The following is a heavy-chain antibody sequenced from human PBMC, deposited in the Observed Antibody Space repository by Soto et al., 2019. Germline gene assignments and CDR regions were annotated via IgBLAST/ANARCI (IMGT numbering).Heavy chain of an antibody. J-gene: IGHJ4*02. Sequence: QVQLQESGPGLVKPSQTLSLTCTVSGGSISSGGYYWSWIRQHPGKGLEGIGYIYYSGTTFYNPSLKSRVTTSVDTSKNQFSLTLSSVTAADTAVYFCARGYYYGSGTIILDYWGQGTLVTVSS. CDR3: ARGYYYGSGTIILDY. CDR1: GGSISSGGYY. V-gene: IGHV4-31*03. CDR2: IYYSGTT. D-gene: IGHD3-10*01.